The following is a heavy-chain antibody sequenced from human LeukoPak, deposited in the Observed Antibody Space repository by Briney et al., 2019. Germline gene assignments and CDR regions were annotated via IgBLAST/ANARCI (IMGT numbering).Heavy chain of an antibody. CDR1: GFTFSNSA. Sequence: GGSLRLSCAVSGFTFSNSAMTWVRQAPGKGLEWVSVLYSDGNTKYADSVQGRFTISRDNSKNTLYLEMNSLSPDDTAVYYCARGVEPLAANTLAYWGQGTLVTVSS. CDR3: ARGVEPLAANTLAY. D-gene: IGHD1-14*01. CDR2: LYSDGNT. J-gene: IGHJ4*02. V-gene: IGHV3-23*03.